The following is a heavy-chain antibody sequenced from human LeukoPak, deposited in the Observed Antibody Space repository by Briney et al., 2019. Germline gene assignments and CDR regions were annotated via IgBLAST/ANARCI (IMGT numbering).Heavy chain of an antibody. D-gene: IGHD3-10*01. CDR2: ISGYNGNT. V-gene: IGHV1-18*01. CDR3: AGEGSGSQGWFDP. CDR1: GYTLNSYG. J-gene: IGHJ5*02. Sequence: GASVKVSCKASGYTLNSYGISGVRQAPGQGLEWMVWISGYNGNTKYAQKLQGRVTMTTDTSTSTAYMELRSLRSDDTAVYYCAGEGSGSQGWFDPWGQGTLVTVSA.